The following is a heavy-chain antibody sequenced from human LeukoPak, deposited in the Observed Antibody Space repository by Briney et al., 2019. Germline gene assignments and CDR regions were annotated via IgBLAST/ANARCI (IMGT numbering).Heavy chain of an antibody. V-gene: IGHV3-23*01. D-gene: IGHD2-15*01. Sequence: PGGSLRLSCAASGFIFNNFAMSWVRQAPGKGLEWVSAICGSGGNTYYADSVKGRFTISRDNSKNTLFLQMDTLRAEDTAVYYCAKSRGGSCYEPGHYWGQGTLVTVSS. CDR3: AKSRGGSCYEPGHY. J-gene: IGHJ4*02. CDR2: ICGSGGNT. CDR1: GFIFNNFA.